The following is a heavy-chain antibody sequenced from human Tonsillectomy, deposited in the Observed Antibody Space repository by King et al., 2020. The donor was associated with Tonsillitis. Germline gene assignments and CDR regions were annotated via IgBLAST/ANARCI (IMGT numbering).Heavy chain of an antibody. CDR3: ASPCRDCYVDSFDI. Sequence: QLVQSGADVKKPGESLRISCKVSEYSFTTYWINWVRQMPGKGLEWMGRIDPSDSYTNYSPSFQGHVTISADKSISTAYLQWSSLKASDTAMYYCASPCRDCYVDSFDIWGQGTMVTVSS. CDR1: EYSFTTYW. J-gene: IGHJ3*02. CDR2: IDPSDSYT. D-gene: IGHD5-24*01. V-gene: IGHV5-10-1*01.